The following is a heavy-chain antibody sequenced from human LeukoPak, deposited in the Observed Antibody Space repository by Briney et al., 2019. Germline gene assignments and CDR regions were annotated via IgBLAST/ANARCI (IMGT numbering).Heavy chain of an antibody. V-gene: IGHV3-11*01. CDR1: GFTFSDYY. CDR2: ISSSGSTI. J-gene: IGHJ5*02. CDR3: AKGVSGIAARDWFDP. D-gene: IGHD6-6*01. Sequence: PGGSLRLSCAASGFTFSDYYMSWIRQAPGKGLEWVSYISSSGSTIYYADSVKGRFTISRDNSKNTLYLQMNSLRAEDTAVYYCAKGVSGIAARDWFDPWGQGTLVTVSS.